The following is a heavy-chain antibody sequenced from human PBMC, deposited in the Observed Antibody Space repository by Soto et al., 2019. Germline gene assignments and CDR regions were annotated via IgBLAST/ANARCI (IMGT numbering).Heavy chain of an antibody. CDR2: ISSSGDII. D-gene: IGHD3-22*01. V-gene: IGHV3-11*01. CDR3: ARDLGYYASDGYFDY. J-gene: IGHJ4*02. Sequence: GGSLRLSCAASNFAFSICWMSWIRQAPGKGLEWVSYISSSGDIIYYADSVKGRFTTSRDNAKNSLYLQMNSLRAEDTAVYYCARDLGYYASDGYFDYWGQGTLVTVSS. CDR1: NFAFSICW.